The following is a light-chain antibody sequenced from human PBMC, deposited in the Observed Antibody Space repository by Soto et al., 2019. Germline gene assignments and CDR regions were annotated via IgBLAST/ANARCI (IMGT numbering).Light chain of an antibody. CDR3: QQRGNWPPT. CDR2: DAS. Sequence: EIVLTQSPATLSLSPGERATLSCRASQSIGSFLGWYQQKPGQPPRLLIYDASNRATGIPGRFSGSGSGTDLTLTISSLAPEDFSFYYCQQRGNWPPTFGPGTKVNIK. CDR1: QSIGSF. J-gene: IGKJ3*01. V-gene: IGKV3-11*01.